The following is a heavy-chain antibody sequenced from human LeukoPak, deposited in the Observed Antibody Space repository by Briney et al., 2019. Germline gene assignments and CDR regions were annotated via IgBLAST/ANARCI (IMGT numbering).Heavy chain of an antibody. CDR1: GGTFSSYA. J-gene: IGHJ4*02. Sequence: ASVKVSCKASGGTFSSYAISWVRQAPGQGLEWMGRIIPILGIENYAQKFQGRVTITADKSTSTAYMELSSLRSEDTAVYYCARDGISSSSSWGWGQGTLVTVSS. CDR2: IIPILGIE. CDR3: ARDGISSSSSWG. D-gene: IGHD6-13*01. V-gene: IGHV1-69*04.